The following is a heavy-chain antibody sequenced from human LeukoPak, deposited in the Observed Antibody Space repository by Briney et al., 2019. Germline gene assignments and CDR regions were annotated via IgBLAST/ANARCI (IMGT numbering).Heavy chain of an antibody. D-gene: IGHD1-1*01. CDR2: IYYSGST. CDR1: GGSISSSSYY. CDR3: ARGVVGGNYYYYMDV. V-gene: IGHV4-39*07. J-gene: IGHJ6*03. Sequence: SETLSLTCTVSGGSISSSSYYWGWIRQPPGKGLEWIGSIYYSGSTYYNPSLKSRVTISVDTSKNQFSLKLSSVTAADTAVYYCARGVVGGNYYYYMDVWGKGTTVTISS.